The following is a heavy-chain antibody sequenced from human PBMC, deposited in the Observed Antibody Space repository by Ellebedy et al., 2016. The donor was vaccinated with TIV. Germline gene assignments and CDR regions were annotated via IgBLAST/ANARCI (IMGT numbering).Heavy chain of an antibody. V-gene: IGHV1-69*04. J-gene: IGHJ4*02. D-gene: IGHD5-12*01. CDR3: ASLSGDIVATIDYYFDY. CDR2: IIPILGIA. Sequence: SVKVSXXASGGTFSSYAISWVRQAPGQGLEWMGRIIPILGIANYAQKFQGRVTITADESTSTAYMELSSLRAEDTAVYYCASLSGDIVATIDYYFDYWGQGTLVTVSS. CDR1: GGTFSSYA.